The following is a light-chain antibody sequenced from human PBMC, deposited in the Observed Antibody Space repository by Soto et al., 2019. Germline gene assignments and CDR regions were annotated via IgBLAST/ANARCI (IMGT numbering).Light chain of an antibody. J-gene: IGKJ1*01. V-gene: IGKV3-20*01. CDR1: QSVSSSY. CDR2: GAS. Sequence: EIVLTQSPGTLSLSPGERATLSCRASQSVSSSYLAWYQQKPGQAPRLLIYGASSRATGIPGRFSGSGSGTDCMLTISRLEPEDFAVYYCQQDGSSPWTFGQGTKVEIK. CDR3: QQDGSSPWT.